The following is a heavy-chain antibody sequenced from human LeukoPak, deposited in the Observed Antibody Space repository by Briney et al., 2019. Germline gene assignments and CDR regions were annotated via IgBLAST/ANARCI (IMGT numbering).Heavy chain of an antibody. CDR1: RYTFTSYG. J-gene: IGHJ4*02. Sequence: APVKLSCKASRYTFTSYGISSGRQAPGHELEWMGWISAYNGNTNYAQKLQGTVTMTADTSTSTAYMKLRSLRSNDTAVYDCARGGITIFGVVTDYGFDYWGQGTLVTVSS. CDR2: ISAYNGNT. V-gene: IGHV1-18*01. D-gene: IGHD3-3*01. CDR3: ARGGITIFGVVTDYGFDY.